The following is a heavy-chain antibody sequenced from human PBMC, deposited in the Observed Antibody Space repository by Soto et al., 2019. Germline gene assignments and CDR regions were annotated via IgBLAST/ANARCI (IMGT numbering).Heavy chain of an antibody. J-gene: IGHJ5*02. D-gene: IGHD6-13*01. CDR1: GYAFINFD. Sequence: XSVKVSCKASGYAFINFDISWVRQAAGQGLEWLGWMNPGSGKTGYASKFQGRVAMTRDASTGTSHLELSSLTSDDTAVYYCARMASAGTLNWFDTWGQGTLVTV. V-gene: IGHV1-8*02. CDR2: MNPGSGKT. CDR3: ARMASAGTLNWFDT.